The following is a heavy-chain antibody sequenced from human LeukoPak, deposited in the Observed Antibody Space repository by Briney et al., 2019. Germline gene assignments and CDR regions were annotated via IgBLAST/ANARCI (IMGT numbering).Heavy chain of an antibody. Sequence: AAVKVSFMASRGTFSRYVIRWVGPAPGQGVAWMGWISTYNGNTNYAQKLRGRVTLTTDTSTSTPYMSLRRLRSDGTHVYYFVRGDEDGFDYWGQGTLVTVPS. CDR3: VRGDEDGFDY. CDR1: RGTFSRYV. V-gene: IGHV1-18*01. CDR2: ISTYNGNT. J-gene: IGHJ4*02.